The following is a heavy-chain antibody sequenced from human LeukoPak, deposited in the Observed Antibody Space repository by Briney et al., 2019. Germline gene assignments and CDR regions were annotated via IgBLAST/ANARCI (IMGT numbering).Heavy chain of an antibody. V-gene: IGHV4-4*07. Sequence: SETLSLTCTVSGGSISSYYWSWIRQPAGKGLEWIGRIYTSGTTNYNPSLKSRVTISLDTPKNQFSLRLSSVTAADTAVYYCARGPMYTSGWYVYWGQGTLVTVSS. D-gene: IGHD6-19*01. CDR1: GGSISSYY. CDR2: IYTSGTT. CDR3: ARGPMYTSGWYVY. J-gene: IGHJ4*02.